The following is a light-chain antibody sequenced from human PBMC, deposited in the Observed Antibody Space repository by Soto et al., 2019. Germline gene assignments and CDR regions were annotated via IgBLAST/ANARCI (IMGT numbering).Light chain of an antibody. Sequence: DIQMTQSPSSLAASLGDRVTITCRANQSISSYLNWYQQKPEKAPKLLTYAASSWQSGVPTRSSGSGSRTDFTLTISSLQPEDFATYYCQQSYSTPRTFGQGTKVEIK. CDR2: AAS. CDR3: QQSYSTPRT. V-gene: IGKV1-39*01. CDR1: QSISSY. J-gene: IGKJ1*01.